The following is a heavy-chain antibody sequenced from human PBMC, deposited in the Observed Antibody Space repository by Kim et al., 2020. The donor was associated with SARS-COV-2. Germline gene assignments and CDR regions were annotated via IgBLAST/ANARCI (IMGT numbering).Heavy chain of an antibody. CDR3: ARVGSGKWFGELLHIDY. CDR2: IYYSGST. CDR1: GGSISSGGYY. D-gene: IGHD3-10*01. V-gene: IGHV4-31*03. J-gene: IGHJ4*02. Sequence: SETLSLTCTVSGGSISSGGYYWSWIRQHPGKGLEWIGYIYYSGSTYYNPSLKSRVTIAVDTSKNQYSLKLSSVTAVDTAVYYCARVGSGKWFGELLHIDYWGQGTLVTVSS.